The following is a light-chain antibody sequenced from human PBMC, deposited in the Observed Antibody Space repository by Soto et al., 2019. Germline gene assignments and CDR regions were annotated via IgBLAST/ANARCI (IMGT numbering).Light chain of an antibody. J-gene: IGKJ3*01. V-gene: IGKV1-5*03. Sequence: DMQMTQSPSILPASVGDSVTISFRASQSVSRWLAWYQQKPGKAPKLLIYKGSYLESGVPSRFSGSGSVTEFTLTINSLQPDDFATYYCQPYKTDFTFGPGTKV. CDR1: QSVSRW. CDR2: KGS. CDR3: QPYKTDFT.